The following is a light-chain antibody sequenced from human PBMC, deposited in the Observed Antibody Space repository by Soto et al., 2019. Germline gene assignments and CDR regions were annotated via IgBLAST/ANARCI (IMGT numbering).Light chain of an antibody. J-gene: IGKJ2*01. Sequence: DIQMTQSPSSLSASVGDRVTITCRASQSISSYLNWYQQKPGKDPKLLIYAASSLHSGVPSRFSGSGSGTDFTLTISSLQPEEFATYYCQQSYSTPYTFGQGTKREIK. CDR2: AAS. CDR1: QSISSY. CDR3: QQSYSTPYT. V-gene: IGKV1-39*01.